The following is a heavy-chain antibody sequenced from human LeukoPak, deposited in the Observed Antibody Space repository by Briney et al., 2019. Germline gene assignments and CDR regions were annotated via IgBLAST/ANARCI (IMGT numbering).Heavy chain of an antibody. CDR2: IWYDGNNK. J-gene: IGHJ4*02. CDR3: AKDLKCATTTAQGNTPDY. CDR1: GFSFRNYG. V-gene: IGHV3-30*02. D-gene: IGHD1-26*01. Sequence: GSLRLSCAASGFSFRNYGMHWVRQAPGKGLEWVAFIWYDGNNKYYEDSVKGRFTISRDNSKNTLYLQMNSLRAEDTAVYYCAKDLKCATTTAQGNTPDYWGQGTLVTVSS.